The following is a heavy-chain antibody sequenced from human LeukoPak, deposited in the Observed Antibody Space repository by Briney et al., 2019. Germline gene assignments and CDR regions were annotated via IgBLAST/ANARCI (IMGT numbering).Heavy chain of an antibody. CDR1: GFTFSSYE. CDR3: ARDPYGSYFDC. V-gene: IGHV3-48*03. CDR2: ISSSGGTI. D-gene: IGHD4-17*01. J-gene: IGHJ4*02. Sequence: GGSLRLSCAASGFTFSSYEMNWVRQAPGKGLEWVSYISSSGGTIYHADSVKGRFTISRDNAKKSLYLQMNSLRAEDTAVYYCARDPYGSYFDCWGQGTLVTVSS.